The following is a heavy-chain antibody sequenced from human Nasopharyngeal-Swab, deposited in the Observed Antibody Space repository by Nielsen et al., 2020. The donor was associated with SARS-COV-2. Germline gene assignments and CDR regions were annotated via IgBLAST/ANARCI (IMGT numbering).Heavy chain of an antibody. V-gene: IGHV4-31*02. CDR3: ARNWRSGSMDV. CDR2: IYYSGST. D-gene: IGHD3-10*01. Sequence: RQAPGKGLEWIGYIYYSGSTYYNPSLKSRVTISVDTSKNQFSLKLSPVTAADTAVYYCARNWRSGSMDVWGKGTTVTVSS. J-gene: IGHJ6*03.